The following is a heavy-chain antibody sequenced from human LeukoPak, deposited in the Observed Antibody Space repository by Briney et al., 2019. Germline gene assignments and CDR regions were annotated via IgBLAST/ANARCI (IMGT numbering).Heavy chain of an antibody. Sequence: SETLSLTCTVSGGSISSSSYYWGWIRQPPEKGLGWIGSIYCSGSTYYNPSLKSRVTIPVDTSKNQFSLKLSSVTAADTAVYYCARLGFRDGYSWKYFQHWGQGTLVTVSS. CDR2: IYCSGST. CDR3: ARLGFRDGYSWKYFQH. CDR1: GGSISSSSYY. V-gene: IGHV4-39*01. J-gene: IGHJ1*01. D-gene: IGHD5-24*01.